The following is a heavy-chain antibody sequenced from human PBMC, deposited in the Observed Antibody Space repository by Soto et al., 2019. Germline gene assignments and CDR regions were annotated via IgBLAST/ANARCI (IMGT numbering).Heavy chain of an antibody. J-gene: IGHJ4*02. Sequence: QVQLVESGGGVVQPGRSLRLSCAASGFTFSSYAMHWVRQAPGKGLEWVAVISYDGSNKYYADSVKGRFTISRDNSKNTLYLQMNSLRAEDTDVYYCARDSGEGTVTTLGYWGQGTLVTVSS. D-gene: IGHD4-17*01. CDR2: ISYDGSNK. CDR1: GFTFSSYA. CDR3: ARDSGEGTVTTLGY. V-gene: IGHV3-30-3*01.